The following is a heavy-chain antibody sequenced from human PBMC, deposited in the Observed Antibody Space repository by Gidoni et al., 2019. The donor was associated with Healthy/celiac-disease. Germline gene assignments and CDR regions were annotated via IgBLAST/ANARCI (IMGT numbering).Heavy chain of an antibody. CDR1: GFTFSGSA. V-gene: IGHV3-73*02. CDR3: TRHGWNGDDDY. D-gene: IGHD4-17*01. CDR2: IRSKANSYAT. Sequence: EVQLVESWGGLVQPAGSLNLSCAASGFTFSGSAMHWFRQASGKGLEWVGRIRSKANSYATAYAASVKGRFTISRDDSKNTEYLQMNSLKTEDTAVYYCTRHGWNGDDDYGGQGTLVTVSS. J-gene: IGHJ4*02.